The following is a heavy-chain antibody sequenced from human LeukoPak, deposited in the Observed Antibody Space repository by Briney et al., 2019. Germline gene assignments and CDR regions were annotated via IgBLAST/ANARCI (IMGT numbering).Heavy chain of an antibody. CDR3: ALCSGGSCYSAEYFQH. V-gene: IGHV1-69*01. D-gene: IGHD2-15*01. Sequence: SVKVPCKASGGTFSSYAISWVRQAPGQGLEWMGGIIPIFGTANYAQKFQGRVTITADESTSTAYMELSSLRSEDTAVYYCALCSGGSCYSAEYFQHWGQGTLVTVSS. CDR1: GGTFSSYA. CDR2: IIPIFGTA. J-gene: IGHJ1*01.